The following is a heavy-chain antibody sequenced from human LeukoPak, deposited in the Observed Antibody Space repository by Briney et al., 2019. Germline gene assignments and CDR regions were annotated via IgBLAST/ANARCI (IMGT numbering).Heavy chain of an antibody. Sequence: PGGSLRLSCAASGFTFSSYGMHWVRQAPGKGQEWVAFIRYDGSNKYYADSVKGRFTISRDNSKNTLYLQMNSLRAEDTAVYYCAKDQGPRDPFFLPDYWGQGTLVTVSS. CDR1: GFTFSSYG. CDR2: IRYDGSNK. J-gene: IGHJ4*02. D-gene: IGHD2/OR15-2a*01. V-gene: IGHV3-30*02. CDR3: AKDQGPRDPFFLPDY.